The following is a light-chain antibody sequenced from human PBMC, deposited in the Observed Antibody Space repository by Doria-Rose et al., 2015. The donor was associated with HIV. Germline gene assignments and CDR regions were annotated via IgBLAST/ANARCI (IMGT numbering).Light chain of an antibody. J-gene: IGKJ1*01. Sequence: TQSPSTLSASVGDRVTITCRASQSISSWLAWYQQKPGKAPRLLIYEASTLQSGVPSRFSGIGSGTEFTLTISSLQPDDFATYYCQQYHNYPRTLGQGTKVEIK. V-gene: IGKV1-5*03. CDR2: EAS. CDR3: QQYHNYPRT. CDR1: QSISSW.